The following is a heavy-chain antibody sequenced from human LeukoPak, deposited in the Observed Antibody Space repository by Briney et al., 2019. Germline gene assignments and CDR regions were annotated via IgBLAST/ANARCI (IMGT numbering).Heavy chain of an antibody. CDR3: ATFQGVAAAAQH. V-gene: IGHV3-11*04. Sequence: GGSLRLSCAASGFTFSDYYMSWIRQAPGKGLEWVSYISSSGSTVYYVDSVKGRFTISRDNAKNSLYLQMNSLRAEDTAVYYCATFQGVAAAAQHWGQGPLVTVSS. CDR2: ISSSGSTV. D-gene: IGHD6-13*01. J-gene: IGHJ1*01. CDR1: GFTFSDYY.